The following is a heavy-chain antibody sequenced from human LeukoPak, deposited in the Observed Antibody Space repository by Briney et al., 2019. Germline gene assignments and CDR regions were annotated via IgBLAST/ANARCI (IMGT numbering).Heavy chain of an antibody. CDR1: GVTFSSYE. J-gene: IGHJ4*02. CDR2: ISSSGSTI. Sequence: GRSLRLSRAASGVTFSSYEINRGRQSPGPRLESFSHISSSGSTIYYADSVTSRFTISRANAKNSLYLQMNSLRAEDTAVYYCARVRSGWYAFDYWGQGTLVTVYS. CDR3: ARVRSGWYAFDY. D-gene: IGHD6-19*01. V-gene: IGHV3-48*03.